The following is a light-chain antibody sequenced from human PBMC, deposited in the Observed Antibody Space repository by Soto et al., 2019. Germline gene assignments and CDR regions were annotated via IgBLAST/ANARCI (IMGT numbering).Light chain of an antibody. CDR1: SGNFGSSY. J-gene: IGLJ2*01. CDR3: QSYDSTYVV. CDR2: EDN. Sequence: NFMLIQPHSVSESPGKTVTISCVGSSGNFGSSYVQWLQQRPGSAPTTVIFEDNRRPSGVPDRFSGSIDRSSNSASLTISVLKPEDEADYLCQSYDSTYVVFGGGAKLTVL. V-gene: IGLV6-57*02.